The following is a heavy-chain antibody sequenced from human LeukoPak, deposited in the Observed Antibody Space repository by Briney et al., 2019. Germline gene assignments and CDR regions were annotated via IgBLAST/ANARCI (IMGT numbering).Heavy chain of an antibody. J-gene: IGHJ3*02. Sequence: ASVKVSCKASGYTFTSYDINWVRQATGQGLEWMGWMNPNSGNTGYVQKFQGRVTITRNTSISTAYMELSSLRSEDTAVYYCARGNYYDSSGYYYDAFDIWGQGTMVTVSS. CDR3: ARGNYYDSSGYYYDAFDI. CDR1: GYTFTSYD. D-gene: IGHD3-22*01. CDR2: MNPNSGNT. V-gene: IGHV1-8*03.